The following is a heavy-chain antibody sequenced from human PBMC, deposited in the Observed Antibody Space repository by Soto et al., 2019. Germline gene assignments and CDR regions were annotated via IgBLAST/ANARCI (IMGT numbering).Heavy chain of an antibody. J-gene: IGHJ4*02. CDR1: GYTFTSYD. CDR3: AREISGSYRFDY. CDR2: MNPNSGTT. Sequence: QVQLVQSWAEVKKPGASVKVSCKASGYTFTSYDINWVRQATGQGLEWMGWMNPNSGTTGYAQKYQGRVTMTRNTSINTAYMELSNLRSDVTAVCDCAREISGSYRFDYWGQGTLVTVSS. V-gene: IGHV1-8*01. D-gene: IGHD1-26*01.